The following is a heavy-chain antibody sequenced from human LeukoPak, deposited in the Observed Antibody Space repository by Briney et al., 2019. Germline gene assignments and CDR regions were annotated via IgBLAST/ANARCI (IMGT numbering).Heavy chain of an antibody. Sequence: SETLSHTCAVSGGSVTSDNWWSWVRQPPGKGLEWIGSIYYRGSTYYNPSLQSRVTTYVDTSKNQFSLRLSSVTAADTAVYYCAGRSGSYSAWGQGALVTVSS. CDR2: IYYRGST. CDR3: AGRSGSYSA. J-gene: IGHJ5*02. CDR1: GGSVTSDNW. V-gene: IGHV4-39*01. D-gene: IGHD1-26*01.